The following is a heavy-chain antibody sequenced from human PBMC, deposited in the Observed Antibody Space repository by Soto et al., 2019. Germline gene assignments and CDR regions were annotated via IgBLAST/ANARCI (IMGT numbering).Heavy chain of an antibody. Sequence: QVQLVESGGGVVQPGRSLRLSCAASGFTFSSYGMHWVRHAPGKGLEWVAVIWYDGSNKYYADSVKGRFTISRDNSKNTLYLQMNSLRAEDTAVYYCARDRLSSRYCSGGSCYSAGADYWGQGTLVTVSS. CDR3: ARDRLSSRYCSGGSCYSAGADY. CDR1: GFTFSSYG. D-gene: IGHD2-15*01. CDR2: IWYDGSNK. V-gene: IGHV3-33*01. J-gene: IGHJ4*02.